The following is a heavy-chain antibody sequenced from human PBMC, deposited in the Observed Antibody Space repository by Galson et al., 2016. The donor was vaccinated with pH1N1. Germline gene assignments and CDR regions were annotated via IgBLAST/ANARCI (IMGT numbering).Heavy chain of an antibody. CDR1: GFTFSNHG. CDR2: INTKTGNP. D-gene: IGHD3-9*01. J-gene: IGHJ3*02. Sequence: SVKVSCKASGFTFSNHGINWVRQAPGQGLEWMGWINTKTGNPTYAQGFTGRFVFSLDTSVNTAYLQINSLKADYTAVYYCARETPHPRPTVLRDFDWSRGLSAVDRWVRGTLVTVSS. V-gene: IGHV7-4-1*02. CDR3: ARETPHPRPTVLRDFDWSRGLSAVDR.